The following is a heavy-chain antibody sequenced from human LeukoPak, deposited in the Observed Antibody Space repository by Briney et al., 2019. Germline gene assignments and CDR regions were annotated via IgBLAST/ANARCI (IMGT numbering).Heavy chain of an antibody. V-gene: IGHV3-21*01. CDR1: GFTFSSYS. Sequence: PGGSLRLSCAASGFTFSSYSMNWVRQAPGKGLEWVSSISSSSSSYIYYADSVKGRFTISRDNAKNSLYLQMNSLRAEDTAVYYCARDSSDGSGVAYYMDVWGKGTTVTISS. J-gene: IGHJ6*03. CDR3: ARDSSDGSGVAYYMDV. D-gene: IGHD3-10*01. CDR2: ISSSSSSYI.